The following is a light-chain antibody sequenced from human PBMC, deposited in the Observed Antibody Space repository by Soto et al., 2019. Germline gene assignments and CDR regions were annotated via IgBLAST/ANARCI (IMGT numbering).Light chain of an antibody. CDR2: WAS. CDR3: QHYHSIPLT. J-gene: IGKJ4*01. Sequence: DIVMTQSPDSLNVSLGERATINCKSSQSILSGSNNRNYLAWYQQKSGQPPKLLINWASTRESGVPDRFSGSGSGTDVTLTISSLQAEDVAVYYCQHYHSIPLTFGGGTKVEIK. CDR1: QSILSGSNNRNY. V-gene: IGKV4-1*01.